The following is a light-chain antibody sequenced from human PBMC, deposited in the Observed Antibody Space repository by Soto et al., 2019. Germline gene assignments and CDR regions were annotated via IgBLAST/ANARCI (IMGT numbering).Light chain of an antibody. Sequence: DIPMTQSPSSLSASVGDRVTITCRTSQNIIKYLNWYQQKPGKAPKFLIYGASTLQTGVPSRFSGGGSGTDFTLTISSLQPEDFAAYYCHQTYTTPYTFGQGTKLDIK. CDR3: HQTYTTPYT. CDR2: GAS. J-gene: IGKJ2*01. CDR1: QNIIKY. V-gene: IGKV1-39*01.